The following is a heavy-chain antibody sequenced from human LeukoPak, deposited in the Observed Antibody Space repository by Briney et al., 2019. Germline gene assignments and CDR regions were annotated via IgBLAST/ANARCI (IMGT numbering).Heavy chain of an antibody. CDR3: ARDPSARSGSYYIPPYYYYMDV. D-gene: IGHD3-10*01. CDR1: GYTFTAYY. Sequence: ASVKVSCKASGYTFTAYYIHWVRQAPGQGLEWMGWINPNSGGTNYAQKFQGRVTMTRDTSISTAYMELSRLRSDDTAVYYCARDPSARSGSYYIPPYYYYMDVWGKGTTVTVSS. J-gene: IGHJ6*03. CDR2: INPNSGGT. V-gene: IGHV1-2*02.